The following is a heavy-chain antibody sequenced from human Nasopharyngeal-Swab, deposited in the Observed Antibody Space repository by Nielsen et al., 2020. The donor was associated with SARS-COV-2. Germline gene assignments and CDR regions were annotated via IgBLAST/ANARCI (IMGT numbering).Heavy chain of an antibody. Sequence: SQTLSLTCGVYGGSFSGYYWSWIRQPPGKGLEWIGEINHSGSTNNSPSLKSRVTISVDTSKNQFSLKLSSVTAADTAVYYCARGTNWYFDLWGRGTLVTVSS. CDR1: GGSFSGYY. V-gene: IGHV4-34*01. CDR2: INHSGST. J-gene: IGHJ2*01. CDR3: ARGTNWYFDL.